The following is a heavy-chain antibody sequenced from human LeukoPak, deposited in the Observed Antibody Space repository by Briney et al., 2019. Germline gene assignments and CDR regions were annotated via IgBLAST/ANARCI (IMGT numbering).Heavy chain of an antibody. D-gene: IGHD5-18*01. Sequence: SETLSLTCTVSGGSFSTNSNYWGWIRQPPGKGLEWIGRLYYSGSTYYNPSLKSRVTISVDTSKNQFSLKLSSVTAADTAVYYCASEDTAMVHDYWGQGTLVTVSS. V-gene: IGHV4-39*01. J-gene: IGHJ4*02. CDR1: GGSFSTNSNY. CDR2: LYYSGST. CDR3: ASEDTAMVHDY.